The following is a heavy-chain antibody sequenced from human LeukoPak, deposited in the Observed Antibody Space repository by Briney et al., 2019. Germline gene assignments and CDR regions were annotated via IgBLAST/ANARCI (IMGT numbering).Heavy chain of an antibody. CDR3: ARASGGQNWFGP. V-gene: IGHV1-46*01. CDR2: INPSGGST. Sequence: GASVKVSCKASGYTFTSYYMHWVRQAPGQGLEWMGIINPSGGSTSYAQKFQGRVTMTRDMSTSTVYMELSSLRSEDTAVYYCARASGGQNWFGPWGQGTLVTVSS. CDR1: GYTFTSYY. D-gene: IGHD1-26*01. J-gene: IGHJ5*02.